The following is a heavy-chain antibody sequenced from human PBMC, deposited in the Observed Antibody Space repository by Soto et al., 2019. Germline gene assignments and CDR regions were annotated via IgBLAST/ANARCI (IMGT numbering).Heavy chain of an antibody. Sequence: QVQLVQSGAEVKRPGSSVKVSCKASGDTFNFYSINWVRQAPGLGLEWMGRVNPILSMSKYAQRFQGRVTMTADKSTSTADMELSGLRSEDTAIYYCATSYGSGYRAFDFWGQGALVTVSS. J-gene: IGHJ4*02. CDR1: GDTFNFYS. D-gene: IGHD3-10*01. CDR3: ATSYGSGYRAFDF. CDR2: VNPILSMS. V-gene: IGHV1-69*04.